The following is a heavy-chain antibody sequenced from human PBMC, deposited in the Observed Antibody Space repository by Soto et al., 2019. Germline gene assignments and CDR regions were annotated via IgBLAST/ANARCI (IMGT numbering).Heavy chain of an antibody. CDR2: IYYNGST. V-gene: IGHV4-31*03. CDR3: ATHLGYYYDSSGYFLDY. J-gene: IGHJ4*02. D-gene: IGHD3-22*01. Sequence: SETLSLTCTVSGGSISSGGYYWSWIRQHPGKGLEWIGYIYYNGSTYYNPSLKSRVTISVDTSKNQFSLKLSSVTAADTAVYYCATHLGYYYDSSGYFLDYWGQGTLVTVSS. CDR1: GGSISSGGYY.